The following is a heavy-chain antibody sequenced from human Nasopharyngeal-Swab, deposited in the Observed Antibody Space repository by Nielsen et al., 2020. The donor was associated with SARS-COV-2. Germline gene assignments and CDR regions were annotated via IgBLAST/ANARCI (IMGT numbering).Heavy chain of an antibody. D-gene: IGHD3-16*01. Sequence: ASLKVSCKASGYTFTGYYMHWVRQAPGQGLEWMGRINPNSGGTNYAQKFQGRVTMTRETSISTAYMELSRLRSDDTAVYYCARDPQGDWFDPWGQGTLVTVSS. V-gene: IGHV1-2*06. CDR2: INPNSGGT. CDR3: ARDPQGDWFDP. J-gene: IGHJ5*02. CDR1: GYTFTGYY.